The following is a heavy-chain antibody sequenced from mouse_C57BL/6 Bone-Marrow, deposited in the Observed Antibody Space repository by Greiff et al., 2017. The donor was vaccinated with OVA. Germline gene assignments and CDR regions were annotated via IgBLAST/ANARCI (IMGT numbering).Heavy chain of an antibody. V-gene: IGHV1-64*01. CDR3: ARPYYYDKEYYALDY. CDR2: IHPKSGST. J-gene: IGHJ4*01. CDR1: GYTFTSYW. Sequence: VQLQQPGAELVKPGASVKLSCKASGYTFTSYWMHWVKQRPGQGLEWIGMIHPKSGSTNYNEKFKSKATLTVDKSSSTAYMQLSSLTSEDSAVYYYARPYYYDKEYYALDYWGQGTSGTVSS. D-gene: IGHD2-4*01.